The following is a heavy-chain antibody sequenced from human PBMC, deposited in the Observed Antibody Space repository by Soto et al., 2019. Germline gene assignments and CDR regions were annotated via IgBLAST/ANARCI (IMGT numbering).Heavy chain of an antibody. CDR1: GFTCSACA. V-gene: IGHV3-23*01. J-gene: IGHJ4*02. CDR2: ISTSGDRP. CDR3: VKGGLLWGDLSLALLARVYY. D-gene: IGHD3-16*02. Sequence: GWSMRLSCAGSGFTCSACAMTWVRQAPGKGLEWVSVISTSGDRPDYADSVKGRFTISRDNSKNTLYLQMNSLRAEDTAVYYCVKGGLLWGDLSLALLARVYYWVQGTLLIV.